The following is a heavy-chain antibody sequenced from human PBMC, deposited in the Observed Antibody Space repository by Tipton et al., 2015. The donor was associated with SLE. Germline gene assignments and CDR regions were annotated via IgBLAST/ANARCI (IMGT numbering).Heavy chain of an antibody. CDR2: INHSGST. D-gene: IGHD1-1*01. Sequence: TLSLTCAVYGGSFSGYYWNWIRQPPGKGLEWIGEINHSGSTNYNPSLKSRVTISVDTSKNQFSMRLSSVTAADTAVYYCARVPGLERSYSYFYYMDVWGKVTTVTVSS. V-gene: IGHV4-34*01. CDR3: ARVPGLERSYSYFYYMDV. CDR1: GGSFSGYY. J-gene: IGHJ6*03.